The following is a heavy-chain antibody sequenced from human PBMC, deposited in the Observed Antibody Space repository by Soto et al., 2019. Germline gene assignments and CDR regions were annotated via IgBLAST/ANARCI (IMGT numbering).Heavy chain of an antibody. J-gene: IGHJ6*02. D-gene: IGHD3-9*01. CDR1: GDSISGNNNY. CDR2: LYYSDYT. Sequence: SETLSLTCSVSGDSISGNNNYWGWIRQPPGKGLEWIGSLYYSDYTDSNPSLRSRVTISVDTSKNQFSLKLTSVTAADTAVYYCARHLYYDISPGYLRPYHYYGMDVWGQGTTVTV. V-gene: IGHV4-39*01. CDR3: ARHLYYDISPGYLRPYHYYGMDV.